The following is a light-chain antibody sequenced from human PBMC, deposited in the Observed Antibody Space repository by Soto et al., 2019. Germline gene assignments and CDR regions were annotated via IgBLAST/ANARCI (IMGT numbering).Light chain of an antibody. Sequence: DIQMTQSPSTLSGSVGDRATITCRASQTISSWLAWYQQKPGKAPKLLIYKASALKSGVPSRFSGSGSGTEFTLTISSLQPDDFATYYCQHYNSYSEAFGQATKVDIK. V-gene: IGKV1-5*03. CDR2: KAS. J-gene: IGKJ1*01. CDR1: QTISSW. CDR3: QHYNSYSEA.